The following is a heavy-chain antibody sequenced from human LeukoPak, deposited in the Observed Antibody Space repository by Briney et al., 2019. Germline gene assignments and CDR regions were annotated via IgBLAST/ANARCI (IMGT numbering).Heavy chain of an antibody. CDR1: GYTFTSYG. J-gene: IGHJ4*02. V-gene: IGHV1-8*01. Sequence: ASVKVSCKVSGYTFTSYGFNWVRQATGQRPEWMGWMSPNSGDTGYAQKFQDRVTMTRNTSISTAYMELSSLRSDDTAVYYCARGPPNWGYDYWGPGTLVTVSS. CDR3: ARGPPNWGYDY. CDR2: MSPNSGDT. D-gene: IGHD7-27*01.